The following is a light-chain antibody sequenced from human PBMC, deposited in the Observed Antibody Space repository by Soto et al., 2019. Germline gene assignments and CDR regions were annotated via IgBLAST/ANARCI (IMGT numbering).Light chain of an antibody. CDR1: QSIDIL. J-gene: IGKJ1*01. Sequence: DIQMTQSPSTLSASVGDRVTITCRATQSIDILLAWYQQKPGKAPNLLIYKASILERGVPSRFSGSASGTEFTLTISSLKPDDFASYYCQQYYRYPWTFGQGTKVEIK. V-gene: IGKV1-5*03. CDR3: QQYYRYPWT. CDR2: KAS.